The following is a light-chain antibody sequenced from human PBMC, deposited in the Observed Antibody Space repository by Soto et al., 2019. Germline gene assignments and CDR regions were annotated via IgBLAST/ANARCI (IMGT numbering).Light chain of an antibody. J-gene: IGKJ1*01. Sequence: DIQMTQSPFSLSASVGDRVTITCRASQSIISYLNWYQQKPGKAPKLLIYAASSLQSGVPSRFSGSGSGTDFTLTISRLEPEDFAVYYCHQYGSSPATFGQGTKVDI. CDR1: QSIISY. CDR2: AAS. V-gene: IGKV1-39*01. CDR3: HQYGSSPAT.